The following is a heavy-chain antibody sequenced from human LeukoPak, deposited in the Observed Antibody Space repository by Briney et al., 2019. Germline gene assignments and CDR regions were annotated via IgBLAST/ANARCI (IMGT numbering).Heavy chain of an antibody. J-gene: IGHJ4*02. CDR3: AATRITIPYCSSTSCYFVLSY. CDR1: GYTFTSYG. CDR2: ISAYNGNT. Sequence: ASVNVSCKASGYTFTSYGISWVRQAPGQGLEWMGWISAYNGNTNYAQKLQGRVTMTTDTSTSTAYMELRSLRSDDTAVYYCAATRITIPYCSSTSCYFVLSYWGQGTLVTVSS. D-gene: IGHD2-2*01. V-gene: IGHV1-18*01.